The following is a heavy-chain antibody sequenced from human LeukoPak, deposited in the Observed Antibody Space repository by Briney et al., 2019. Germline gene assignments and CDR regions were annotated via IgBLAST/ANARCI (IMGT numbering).Heavy chain of an antibody. Sequence: PSETLSLTCTVSGGSISSYYWSWIRQPAGKGLEWIGRIYTSGSTNYNPPLKSRVTISVDTSKNQFSLKLSSVTAADTAVYYCARPRPYCSSTSCYFDYWGQGTLVTVSS. J-gene: IGHJ4*02. CDR1: GGSISSYY. V-gene: IGHV4-4*07. CDR3: ARPRPYCSSTSCYFDY. D-gene: IGHD2-2*01. CDR2: IYTSGST.